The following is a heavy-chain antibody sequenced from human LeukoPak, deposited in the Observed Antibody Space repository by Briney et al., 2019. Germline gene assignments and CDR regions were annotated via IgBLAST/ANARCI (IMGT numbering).Heavy chain of an antibody. CDR2: ISYDGSNK. CDR3: AKQSSGWYSPYWYFDL. J-gene: IGHJ2*01. CDR1: GFTLSSYG. V-gene: IGHV3-30*18. Sequence: PGRSLRPSCAASGFTLSSYGMHWVRQAPGKGLEWVAVISYDGSNKYYADSVKGRFTISRDNSKNTLYLQMNSLRAEDTAVYYCAKQSSGWYSPYWYFDLWGRGTLVTVSS. D-gene: IGHD6-19*01.